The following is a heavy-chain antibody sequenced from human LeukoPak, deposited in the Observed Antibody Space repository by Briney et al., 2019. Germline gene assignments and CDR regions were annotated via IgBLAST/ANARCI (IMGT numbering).Heavy chain of an antibody. V-gene: IGHV3-30*03. D-gene: IGHD2-15*01. CDR2: MSYDGTNK. CDR1: GFTFSSHG. J-gene: IGHJ4*02. Sequence: GRSLRLSCAASGFTFSSHGMHWVRQAPGKGLEWVALMSYDGTNKVYADSVKGRFTISRDNSKNTLYLEMNNLRAEDTAVYYCARRGYCSGGRCYSFHFDYWGQGTLVTVSS. CDR3: ARRGYCSGGRCYSFHFDY.